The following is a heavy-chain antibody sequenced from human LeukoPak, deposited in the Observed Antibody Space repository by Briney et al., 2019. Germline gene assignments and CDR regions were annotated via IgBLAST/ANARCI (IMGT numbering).Heavy chain of an antibody. D-gene: IGHD4-17*01. V-gene: IGHV3-74*01. Sequence: GGSLRLSCAVSGFTFSGHWMFWVRQAPGKGLEWVSSTNSDGSSRGYTDSVKGRFTVSRDNAKNTLYLQMNSLRGEDTAVYYCASLMTTGTTRAFDIWGQGTMVTVSS. J-gene: IGHJ3*02. CDR2: TNSDGSSR. CDR1: GFTFSGHW. CDR3: ASLMTTGTTRAFDI.